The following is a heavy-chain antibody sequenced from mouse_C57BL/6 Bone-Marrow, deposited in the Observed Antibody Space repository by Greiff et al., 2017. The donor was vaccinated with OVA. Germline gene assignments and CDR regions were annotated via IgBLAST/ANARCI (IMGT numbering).Heavy chain of an antibody. V-gene: IGHV1-69*01. J-gene: IGHJ4*01. CDR3: ARDYYAMDY. CDR1: GYTFTSYW. Sequence: QVQLQQPGAELVMPGASVKLSCKASGYTFTSYWMHWVKQRPGQGLEWIGEIDPSDSYTNYNQKLKGKSTLTVDKSSSTAYMQLSSLTSEDSAVYYCARDYYAMDYWGQGTSVTVSS. CDR2: IDPSDSYT.